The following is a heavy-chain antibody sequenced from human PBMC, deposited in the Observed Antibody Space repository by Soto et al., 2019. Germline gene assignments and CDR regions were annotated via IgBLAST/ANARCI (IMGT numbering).Heavy chain of an antibody. CDR3: ARLRGVPAAIRYYYYGMDV. J-gene: IGHJ6*02. Sequence: SETLSLTCTVSGGSIISSSYYFFCIRQPPWNGLEWIGSIYYSGSTYYNPSLKSRVTISVDTSKNQFSLKLSSVTAADTAVYYCARLRGVPAAIRYYYYGMDVWGQGTTVTVSS. D-gene: IGHD2-2*01. CDR2: IYYSGST. CDR1: GGSIISSSYY. V-gene: IGHV4-39*01.